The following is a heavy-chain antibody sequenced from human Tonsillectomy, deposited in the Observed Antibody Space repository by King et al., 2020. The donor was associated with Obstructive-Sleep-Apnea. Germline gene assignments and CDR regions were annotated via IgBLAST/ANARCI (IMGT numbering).Heavy chain of an antibody. Sequence: VQLVESGAEVKKPGASWKVSCKAAGYTFTRYDNNWVRQATGQGLEWMGWMNPNSGKTGFAQNLQGRVTMTRNTSISTAYMELSSLRSEDTAVYYCARGGVTTDYYYGMDVWGQGTTVTVSS. V-gene: IGHV1-8*01. CDR2: MNPNSGKT. D-gene: IGHD4-17*01. CDR1: GYTFTRYD. CDR3: ARGGVTTDYYYGMDV. J-gene: IGHJ6*02.